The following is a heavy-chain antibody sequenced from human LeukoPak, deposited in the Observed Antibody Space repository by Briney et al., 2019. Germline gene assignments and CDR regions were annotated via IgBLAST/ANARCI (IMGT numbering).Heavy chain of an antibody. J-gene: IGHJ4*02. D-gene: IGHD3/OR15-3a*01. V-gene: IGHV1-8*02. CDR3: ARAPKDSSPYYFDY. CDR2: MNPNSGNP. CDR1: GYTFTGYY. Sequence: GASVKVSCKASGYTFTGYYMHWVRQAPGQGLEWVGWMNPNSGNPGYAQKFQGRVTMNRNTSISTAYMELSSLRSEDTAVYYCARAPKDSSPYYFDYWGQGNMVTVSA.